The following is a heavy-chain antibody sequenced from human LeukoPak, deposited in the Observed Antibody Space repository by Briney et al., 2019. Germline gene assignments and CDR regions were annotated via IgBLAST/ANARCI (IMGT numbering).Heavy chain of an antibody. J-gene: IGHJ3*02. CDR3: AKDLGVGLNAFDI. Sequence: PGGSLRLSCAASGFTFDGYAMHWVRQAPGKGLEWVSGISWNSGSIGYADSVKGRFTISRDNAKNSLYLQMNSLRAEDTALYYCAKDLGVGLNAFDIWGQGTMVTVSS. D-gene: IGHD4/OR15-4a*01. CDR2: ISWNSGSI. V-gene: IGHV3-9*01. CDR1: GFTFDGYA.